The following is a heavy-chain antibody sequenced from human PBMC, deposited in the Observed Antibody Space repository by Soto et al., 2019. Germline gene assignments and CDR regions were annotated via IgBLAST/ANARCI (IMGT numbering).Heavy chain of an antibody. D-gene: IGHD3-22*01. CDR3: ARGYESSRRYLPLLDY. J-gene: IGHJ4*02. Sequence: WTRIRQTPGKGLEWIGEISHSGSTNYHPSLMSRVTMSADTSKKQFSLRLRSVTAADTALYFCARGYESSRRYLPLLDYWGQGTLVNVSS. CDR2: ISHSGST. V-gene: IGHV4-34*01.